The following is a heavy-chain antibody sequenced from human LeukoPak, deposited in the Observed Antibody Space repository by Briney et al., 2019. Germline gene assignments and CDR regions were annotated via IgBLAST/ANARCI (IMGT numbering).Heavy chain of an antibody. J-gene: IGHJ4*02. CDR3: ARGTSGDYVGY. D-gene: IGHD4-17*01. CDR2: INHSGST. Sequence: SETLSLTCAVYGGSFSGYYWSWIRQPPGKGLEWIGEINHSGSTNYNPSLKSRVTISVDTSKNQFSLKLSSVTAADTAVYYCARGTSGDYVGYWGQGTLVTVSS. CDR1: GGSFSGYY. V-gene: IGHV4-34*01.